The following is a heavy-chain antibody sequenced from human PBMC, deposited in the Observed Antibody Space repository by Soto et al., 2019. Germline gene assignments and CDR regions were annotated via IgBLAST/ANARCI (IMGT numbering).Heavy chain of an antibody. V-gene: IGHV3-11*01. CDR3: ARDRYYYDSSGLGYYYCGMDV. Sequence: QVQLVESGGGLVKPGGSLRLSCAASGFTFSDYYMSWIRQAPGKGLEWVSYISSSGSTIYYADSVKGRFTISRDNAKNSLYLQMNSLRAEDTAVYYCARDRYYYDSSGLGYYYCGMDVWGQGTTVTVSS. J-gene: IGHJ6*02. CDR1: GFTFSDYY. D-gene: IGHD3-22*01. CDR2: ISSSGSTI.